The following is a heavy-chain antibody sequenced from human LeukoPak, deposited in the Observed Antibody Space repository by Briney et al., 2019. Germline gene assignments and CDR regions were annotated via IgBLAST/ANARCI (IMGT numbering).Heavy chain of an antibody. V-gene: IGHV4-4*07. D-gene: IGHD6-19*01. CDR1: GGSISRYY. J-gene: IGHJ5*02. CDR2: IFTSGCT. Sequence: SEPLSLTCTVSGGSISRYYWSWIRQPAGKGLEWIGRIFTSGCTNYNPSLKSRVTMSVDTSKNQFSLKLSSVTAADTAVYYCARVPSIAVAGSDWFGPWGQGTLVTVSS. CDR3: ARVPSIAVAGSDWFGP.